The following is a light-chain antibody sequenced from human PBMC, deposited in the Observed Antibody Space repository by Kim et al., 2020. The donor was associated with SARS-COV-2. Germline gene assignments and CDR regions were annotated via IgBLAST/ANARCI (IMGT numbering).Light chain of an antibody. CDR2: SAS. CDR1: QDISSY. Sequence: DIQLTQSPSFLSASAGDRVTISCRASQDISSYLAWYQQKPGKAPKFLIYSASTLQSGVPSRFSGSGSGTEFTLTISSLQPEDFGTYYCQQLNSYPRTFGQGTKVDI. V-gene: IGKV1-9*01. CDR3: QQLNSYPRT. J-gene: IGKJ1*01.